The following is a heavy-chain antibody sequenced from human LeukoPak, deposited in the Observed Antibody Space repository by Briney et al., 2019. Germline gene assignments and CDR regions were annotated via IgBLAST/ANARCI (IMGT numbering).Heavy chain of an antibody. J-gene: IGHJ4*02. CDR3: AGSRSGSYSNYFDY. CDR2: INHSGST. Sequence: TTSETLSLTCAVYGESFSGYYWSWIRQPPGRGLEWIGEINHSGSTNYNPSLKSRVTISVDTSKNQFSLKLSSVAAADTAVYYCAGSRSGSYSNYFDYWGQGTLVTVSS. V-gene: IGHV4-34*01. CDR1: GESFSGYY. D-gene: IGHD3-10*01.